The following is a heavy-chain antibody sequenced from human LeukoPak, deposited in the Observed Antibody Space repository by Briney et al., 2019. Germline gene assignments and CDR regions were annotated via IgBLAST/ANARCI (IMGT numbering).Heavy chain of an antibody. J-gene: IGHJ6*03. CDR2: IYTSGST. V-gene: IGHV4-4*09. D-gene: IGHD2-2*02. CDR1: GDSITSHY. CDR3: ARGGGYCSSTTCYMPYYYYYYMDV. Sequence: SETLSLTCAVSGDSITSHYWSWLRQPPGKGLEWIVYIYTSGSTNYNPSLKSLVTISVDTSKNQFSLKLSSVTAADTAVYYCARGGGYCSSTTCYMPYYYYYYMDVWGKGTTVTVSS.